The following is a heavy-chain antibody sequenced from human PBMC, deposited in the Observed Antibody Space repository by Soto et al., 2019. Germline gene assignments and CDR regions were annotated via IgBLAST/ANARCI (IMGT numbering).Heavy chain of an antibody. CDR1: GYTFTSYG. CDR2: ISAYNGNT. CDR3: ARDTSYGDDGAYYYYYGMDV. J-gene: IGHJ6*02. Sequence: ASVKVSCKASGYTFTSYGISWVREAPGQGLEWMGRISAYNGNTNYAQKLQGRVTMTTDTSTSTAYMELRSLRSDDTAVYYCARDTSYGDDGAYYYYYGMDVWGQGTTVTVYS. V-gene: IGHV1-18*01. D-gene: IGHD4-17*01.